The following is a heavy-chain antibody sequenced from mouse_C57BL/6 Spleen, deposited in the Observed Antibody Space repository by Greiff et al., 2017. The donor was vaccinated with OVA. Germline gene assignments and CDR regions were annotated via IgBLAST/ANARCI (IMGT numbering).Heavy chain of an antibody. J-gene: IGHJ3*01. CDR1: GFTFSSYA. V-gene: IGHV5-9-1*02. Sequence: EVKLVESGEGLVKPGGSLKLSCAASGFTFSSYAMSWVRQTPEKRLEWVAYISSGGDYIYYADTVKGRFTISRDNARNTLYLQMSSLKSEDTAMYYCTRDGRLPFAYWGQGTLVTVSA. D-gene: IGHD2-4*01. CDR2: ISSGGDYI. CDR3: TRDGRLPFAY.